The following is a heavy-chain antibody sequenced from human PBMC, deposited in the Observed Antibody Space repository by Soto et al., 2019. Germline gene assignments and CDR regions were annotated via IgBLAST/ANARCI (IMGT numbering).Heavy chain of an antibody. CDR3: ARRITMVREDAFDI. D-gene: IGHD3-10*01. Sequence: GESLKISCKGSGYSFTSYWIGWVRQMPGKGLEWMGIIYPGDSDTRNSQTFQGQVTISADKSNSTTYLQWSSLKASDTAMYYCARRITMVREDAFDIWGQGTMVTVSS. CDR2: IYPGDSDT. J-gene: IGHJ3*02. V-gene: IGHV5-51*01. CDR1: GYSFTSYW.